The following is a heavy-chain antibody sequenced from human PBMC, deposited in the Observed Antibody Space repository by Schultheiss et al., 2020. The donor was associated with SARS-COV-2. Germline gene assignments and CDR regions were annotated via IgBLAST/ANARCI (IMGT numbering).Heavy chain of an antibody. CDR3: ARSRITMVRGVINYYYGMDV. CDR2: ISSSSSTI. J-gene: IGHJ6*02. V-gene: IGHV3-48*04. D-gene: IGHD3-10*01. Sequence: GGSLRLSCAASGFTFSSYSMNWVRQAPGKGLEWVSYISSSSSTIYYADSVKGRFTISRDNAKNTLYLQMNSLRAEDTAVYYCARSRITMVRGVINYYYGMDVWGQGTTVTVSS. CDR1: GFTFSSYS.